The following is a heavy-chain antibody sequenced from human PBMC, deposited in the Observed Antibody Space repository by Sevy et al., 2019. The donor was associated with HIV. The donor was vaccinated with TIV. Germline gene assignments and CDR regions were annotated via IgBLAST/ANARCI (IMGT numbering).Heavy chain of an antibody. J-gene: IGHJ4*02. CDR2: IKSKIDGEAT. Sequence: GGSLRLSCAASGFTFNNAWMTWVRQAPGTGLQWVGLIKSKIDGEATDYAAPLKGRFTISRDDSKNTLYLQMNSLQIEDTAVYYCATAPGYYDSAPFDYWGPGTLVTVSS. CDR1: GFTFNNAW. D-gene: IGHD3-22*01. V-gene: IGHV3-15*01. CDR3: ATAPGYYDSAPFDY.